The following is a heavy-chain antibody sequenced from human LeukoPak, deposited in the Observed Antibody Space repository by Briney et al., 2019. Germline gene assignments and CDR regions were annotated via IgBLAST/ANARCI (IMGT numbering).Heavy chain of an antibody. CDR2: ISSSGSTI. Sequence: PGGSLRLSCAASGFTFSSYEMNWVRQAPGKGLEWVSYISSSGSTIYYADSVKGRFTISRDNAKNSLYLQMNSLRAEDTAVYYCARGPRVWFDPWGQGTLVTVSS. CDR1: GFTFSSYE. CDR3: ARGPRVWFDP. V-gene: IGHV3-48*03. J-gene: IGHJ5*02.